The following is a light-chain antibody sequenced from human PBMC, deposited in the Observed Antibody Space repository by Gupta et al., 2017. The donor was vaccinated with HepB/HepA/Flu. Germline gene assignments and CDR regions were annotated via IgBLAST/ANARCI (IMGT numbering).Light chain of an antibody. CDR1: QSVKSDF. V-gene: IGKV3-20*01. J-gene: IGKJ1*01. CDR2: GGS. CDR3: QQYGSLPFT. Sequence: VLTHSPGTLSLSPGESATLSCRASQSVKSDFFVWFQQRPGQTPRLLIYGGSTRATGIPDRFSGSGSGTDFTLTISRLEPEDFAVYYCQQYGSLPFTFGQGTKVEIK.